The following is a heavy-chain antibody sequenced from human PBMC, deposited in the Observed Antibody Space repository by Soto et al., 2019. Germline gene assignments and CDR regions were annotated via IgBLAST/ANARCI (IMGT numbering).Heavy chain of an antibody. CDR3: ARDQTPRGYGGNSHFDL. CDR2: IIPIFGTA. Sequence: QVQLVQSGAEVKKPGSSVKVSCKASGGTFSSYAISWVRQAPGQGLEWMGGIIPIFGTANYAQQFQGRVTITADESTSTAYMELSSLRSEDTAVYYCARDQTPRGYGGNSHFDLWGRGTLITVSS. CDR1: GGTFSSYA. D-gene: IGHD2-21*02. V-gene: IGHV1-69*12. J-gene: IGHJ2*01.